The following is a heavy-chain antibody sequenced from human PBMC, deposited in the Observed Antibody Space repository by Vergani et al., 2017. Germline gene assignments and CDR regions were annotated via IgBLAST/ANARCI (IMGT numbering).Heavy chain of an antibody. J-gene: IGHJ5*02. CDR3: ARXRAGFGELGRWFDP. Sequence: QLQLQESGPGLVKPSETLCLTCTVSGGSISSSSYYWGWIRQPPGKGLEWIGSIYYSGSTYYNPSLKSRVTISVDTSKNQFSLKLSSVTAADTAVYYCARXRAGFGELGRWFDPWGQGTLVTVSS. CDR1: GGSISSSSYY. CDR2: IYYSGST. D-gene: IGHD3-10*01. V-gene: IGHV4-39*01.